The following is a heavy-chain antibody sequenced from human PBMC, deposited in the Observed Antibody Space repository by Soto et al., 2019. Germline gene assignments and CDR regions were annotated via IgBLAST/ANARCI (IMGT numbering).Heavy chain of an antibody. V-gene: IGHV3-33*01. CDR1: GFTFSSYG. CDR2: IWYDGSNK. D-gene: IGHD1-26*01. CDR3: ARDGVGAPRLDY. Sequence: GGSLRLSCAASGFTFSSYGMHWVRQAPGKGLEWVAVIWYDGSNKYYADSVKGRFTISRDNSKNTLYLQMNSLRAEDTAVYYCARDGVGAPRLDYWVQGTLVTVSS. J-gene: IGHJ4*02.